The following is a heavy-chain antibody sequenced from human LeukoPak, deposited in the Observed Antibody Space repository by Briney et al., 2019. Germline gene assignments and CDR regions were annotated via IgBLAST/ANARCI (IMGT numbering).Heavy chain of an antibody. D-gene: IGHD5-18*01. V-gene: IGHV3-74*01. CDR3: TTEGYTYGFHAMAV. Sequence: PGGSLRLSCAASGFTFSKYWLHWVRQPPGRGLVWLARINPDDKSTNYADSVKGRFTISIDDAKETLFLQMNSLTAEDTAVYYCTTEGYTYGFHAMAVWGQGTTVTVSS. J-gene: IGHJ6*02. CDR2: INPDDKST. CDR1: GFTFSKYW.